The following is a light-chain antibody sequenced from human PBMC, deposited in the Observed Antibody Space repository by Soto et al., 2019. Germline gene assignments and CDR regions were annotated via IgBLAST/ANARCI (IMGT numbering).Light chain of an antibody. Sequence: QSVLTQPPSISGAPGLRVTISCTGSSTNIGADYDVHWYQQVPGTAPKLLIYGDNKRPSGVPDRFSTFKSGTSASLVITGLRAEDEADYYCQSYDHSLSGSWIFGGGTKLTVL. CDR1: STNIGADYD. CDR2: GDN. J-gene: IGLJ2*01. V-gene: IGLV1-40*01. CDR3: QSYDHSLSGSWI.